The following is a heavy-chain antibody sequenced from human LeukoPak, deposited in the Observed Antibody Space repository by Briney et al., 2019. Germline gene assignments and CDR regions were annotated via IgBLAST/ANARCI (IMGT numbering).Heavy chain of an antibody. CDR1: GYTFTSYY. D-gene: IGHD4-17*01. Sequence: GASVKVSCKASGYTFTSYYMHWVRQAPGQGLEWMGIINPSGGSTSYAQKFQGRVTMTRDTSTSTVYMELSSLRSEDTAVYYCARNDYGERRPLLTYQFDYWGQGTLVTVSS. J-gene: IGHJ4*02. V-gene: IGHV1-46*01. CDR2: INPSGGST. CDR3: ARNDYGERRPLLTYQFDY.